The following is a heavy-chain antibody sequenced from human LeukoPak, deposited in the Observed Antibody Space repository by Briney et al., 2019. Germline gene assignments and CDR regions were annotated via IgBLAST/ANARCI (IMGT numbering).Heavy chain of an antibody. J-gene: IGHJ4*01. V-gene: IGHV1-2*02. CDR2: IDCGAGDT. CDR1: GYSFTAHY. D-gene: IGHD1-1*01. CDR3: VRDPREPANDLDY. Sequence: GASVKVSCKTSGYSFTAHYIHWVRQAPGQALQWLAYIDCGAGDTNYAQPFQGRVTVTRDRSFNTAYLELSSLTFDDTAIYYCVRDPREPANDLDYWGRGTLVTVSS.